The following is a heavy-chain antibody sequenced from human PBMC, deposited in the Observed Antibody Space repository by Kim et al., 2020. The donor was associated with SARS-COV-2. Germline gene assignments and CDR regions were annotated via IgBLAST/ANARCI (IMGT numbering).Heavy chain of an antibody. Sequence: ASVKVSCKASGFTFTSYYMHWVRQAPGQGLEWMGIINPNGRSTMYAQKLQGRVTMTRDTSTSTVYMELSSLRSDDTAVYYCARTNYHDSSGYYDYWGQGTLVTVSS. D-gene: IGHD3-22*01. CDR1: GFTFTSYY. V-gene: IGHV1-46*04. J-gene: IGHJ4*02. CDR3: ARTNYHDSSGYYDY. CDR2: INPNGRST.